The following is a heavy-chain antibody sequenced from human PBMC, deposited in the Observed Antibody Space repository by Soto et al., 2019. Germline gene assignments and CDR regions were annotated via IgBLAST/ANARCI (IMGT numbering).Heavy chain of an antibody. Sequence: QVHVQQWGAGLLKPSETLSLTCAVSGESYNPYFWSWVRQPPGKGLEWIAEINQSGGTYYNPSLKSRLAISLDTSKNQFSLTLNSVTAAETAMYYCAIGQGGTHYWGQGTLVTVSS. CDR1: GESYNPYF. J-gene: IGHJ4*02. V-gene: IGHV4-34*02. CDR2: INQSGGT. D-gene: IGHD3-16*01. CDR3: AIGQGGTHY.